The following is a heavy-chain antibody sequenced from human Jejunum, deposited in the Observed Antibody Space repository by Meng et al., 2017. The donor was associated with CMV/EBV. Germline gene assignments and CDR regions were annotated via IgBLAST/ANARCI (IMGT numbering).Heavy chain of an antibody. CDR2: IIPIFRTA. V-gene: IGHV1-69*05. D-gene: IGHD1/OR15-1a*01. CDR1: GGTFSSYA. J-gene: IGHJ4*02. CDR3: ARSHNWNNGYYFDY. Sequence: SGGTFSSYAITWVRQAPGQGLEWMGGIIPIFRTADYAQKFQGRFTITTDESTSTDYMELSSLRSGDTAVYFCARSHNWNNGYYFDYWGQGTLVTVSS.